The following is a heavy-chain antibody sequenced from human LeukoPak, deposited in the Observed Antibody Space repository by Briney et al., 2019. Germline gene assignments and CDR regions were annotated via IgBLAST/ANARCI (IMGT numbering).Heavy chain of an antibody. Sequence: GGSLRLSCAASGFAFSSYAMSWVRQAPGKGLEWVSAISGSGGSTYYADSVKGRFTISRDNSKNTLYLQMNSLRAEDTAVYYCARVGYSGYDTVDWFDPWGQGTLVTVSS. CDR2: ISGSGGST. J-gene: IGHJ5*02. CDR1: GFAFSSYA. D-gene: IGHD5-12*01. CDR3: ARVGYSGYDTVDWFDP. V-gene: IGHV3-23*01.